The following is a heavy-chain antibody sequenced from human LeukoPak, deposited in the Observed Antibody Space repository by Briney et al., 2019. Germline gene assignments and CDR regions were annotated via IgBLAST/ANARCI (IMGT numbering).Heavy chain of an antibody. CDR1: GFTFSSYE. D-gene: IGHD2-15*01. J-gene: IGHJ6*04. Sequence: SGGSLRLSCAASGFTFSSYEMNWVRQAPGKGLEWVSYISGSGSSIYYADSVKGRFTISRDNAKNSLYLQMNSLRAEDTAVYYCARDRGVVVAATLYYYYYGMDVWGKGTTVTVSS. CDR2: ISGSGSSI. CDR3: ARDRGVVVAATLYYYYYGMDV. V-gene: IGHV3-48*03.